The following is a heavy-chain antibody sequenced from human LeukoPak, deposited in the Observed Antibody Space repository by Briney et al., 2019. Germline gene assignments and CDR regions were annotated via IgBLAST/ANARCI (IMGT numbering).Heavy chain of an antibody. V-gene: IGHV4-34*01. J-gene: IGHJ4*02. CDR2: INHSGSN. Sequence: SETLSLTCAVYGGSFSGYYWSWIRQPPGKGLEWIGEINHSGSNNYNPSLKSRVTISVDTSKNQFSLKLSSVTAADTAVYYCARANISDYWGQGTLVTVSS. CDR1: GGSFSGYY. D-gene: IGHD2/OR15-2a*01. CDR3: ARANISDY.